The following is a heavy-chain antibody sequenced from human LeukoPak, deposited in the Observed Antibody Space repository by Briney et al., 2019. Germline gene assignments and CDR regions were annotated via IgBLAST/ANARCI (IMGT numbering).Heavy chain of an antibody. J-gene: IGHJ3*02. CDR2: IYPGHSDT. D-gene: IGHD6-19*01. CDR3: ARGGYSSVQGAFDI. CDR1: GYTFTTFW. Sequence: GESLKMSCKGSGYTFTTFWIAWVRKMTGKGREWMGIIYPGHSDTRYSPSSQGQLTISTDKSSSPAYLQWSSLKASDTAMYYCARGGYSSVQGAFDIWGQGTMVTVSS. V-gene: IGHV5-51*01.